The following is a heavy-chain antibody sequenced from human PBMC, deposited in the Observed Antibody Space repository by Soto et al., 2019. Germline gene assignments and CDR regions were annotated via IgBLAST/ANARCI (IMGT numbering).Heavy chain of an antibody. Sequence: PGGSLRFSCATSGFTFRRYWMSCVRQAPGKGLEWVATINQDGSANQYVDYVKGRFTVSRDSAKKSIDLQLNSLRPEDTAVYYCARAEDYDHWGGPPKYFDNGGQGT. V-gene: IGHV3-7*03. CDR1: GFTFRRYW. CDR3: ARAEDYDHWGGPPKYFDN. CDR2: INQDGSAN. J-gene: IGHJ4*02. D-gene: IGHD3-3*01.